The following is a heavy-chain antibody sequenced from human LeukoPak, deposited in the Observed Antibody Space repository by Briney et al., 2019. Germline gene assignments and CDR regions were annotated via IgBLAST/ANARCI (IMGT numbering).Heavy chain of an antibody. D-gene: IGHD1-26*01. CDR2: ISAYNGNT. V-gene: IGHV1-18*04. Sequence: GASVKVSCKASAYTFTSYGITWVRQAPGQGLEWVGWISAYNGNTNYEQKLQGRVTMTRDTSTSTVYMESRSLRSDDTAVYYCARGIDSASPPLGTFEIWGQGTMVTVSS. J-gene: IGHJ3*02. CDR1: AYTFTSYG. CDR3: ARGIDSASPPLGTFEI.